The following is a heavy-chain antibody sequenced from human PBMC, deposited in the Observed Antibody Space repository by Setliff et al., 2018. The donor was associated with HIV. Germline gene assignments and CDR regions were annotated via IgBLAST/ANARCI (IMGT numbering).Heavy chain of an antibody. D-gene: IGHD3-10*01. J-gene: IGHJ5*02. V-gene: IGHV4-31*03. CDR2: IFHSGDT. CDR1: GVSVGSGDYY. Sequence: SETLSLTCSVSGVSVGSGDYYWHWIRQHPEKALEWIGYIFHSGDTYYNPSLKSRVTISVDTSKNQFSLKLSSVTAADTAVYYCARHSGVASPNWFDPWGQGTLVTVSS. CDR3: ARHSGVASPNWFDP.